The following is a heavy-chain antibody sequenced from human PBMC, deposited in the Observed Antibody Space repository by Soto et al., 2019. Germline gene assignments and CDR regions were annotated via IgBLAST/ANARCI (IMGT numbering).Heavy chain of an antibody. CDR3: GRWWGTIGAYDS. CDR2: ISYEGSLK. J-gene: IGHJ5*01. D-gene: IGHD3-16*01. V-gene: IGHV3-33*01. CDR1: GLNSSSDSG. Sequence: QVQLVESGGGVVQPGRSLRLSCAASGLNSSSDSGMHWVRQAPGKGLEWVAVISYEGSLKYYADAVKGRFTISRDNSKNMVYLQMDSLRAEDTAVYFCGRWWGTIGAYDSWGQGTLVTVSP.